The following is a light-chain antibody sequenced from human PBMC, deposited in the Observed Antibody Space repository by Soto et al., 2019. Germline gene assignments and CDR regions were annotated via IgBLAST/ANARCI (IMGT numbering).Light chain of an antibody. V-gene: IGKV3-20*01. Sequence: EIVLTQSPGTLSLSPGERVTLSCRASQSVSDTFLAWYQQKPGQAPRLLIYGASSRATGIPDRFSGSGSEPDFTLTISRLEPEDFAVYYCQQYGSSPRTFGQGTKLEIK. CDR3: QQYGSSPRT. J-gene: IGKJ2*01. CDR1: QSVSDTF. CDR2: GAS.